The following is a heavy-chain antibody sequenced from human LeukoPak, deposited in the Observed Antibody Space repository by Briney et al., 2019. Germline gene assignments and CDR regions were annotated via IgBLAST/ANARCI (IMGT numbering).Heavy chain of an antibody. D-gene: IGHD6-19*01. Sequence: GGSLRLSCAVSGFTSDSYAMTWVRQAPGKGLEWVSYISSSGSTIYYADSVKGRFTISRDNAKNSLYLQMNSLRAEDTAVYYCAREGAQWLPYWGQGTLVTVSS. CDR3: AREGAQWLPY. V-gene: IGHV3-48*03. CDR1: GFTSDSYA. CDR2: ISSSGSTI. J-gene: IGHJ4*02.